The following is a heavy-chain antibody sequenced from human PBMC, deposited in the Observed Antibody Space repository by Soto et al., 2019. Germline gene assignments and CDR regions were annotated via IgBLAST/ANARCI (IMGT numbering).Heavy chain of an antibody. CDR3: ASQNNWNYGMDV. J-gene: IGHJ6*02. CDR1: GFTVSSNY. D-gene: IGHD1-20*01. V-gene: IGHV3-53*02. CDR2: IYSGGST. Sequence: EVQLVETGGGLIQPGGSLRLSCAASGFTVSSNYMSWVRQAPGKGLEWVSVIYSGGSTYYADSVKGRFTISRDNSKNTRYLQMNSLRAEDTAVYYCASQNNWNYGMDVWGQGTTVTVSS.